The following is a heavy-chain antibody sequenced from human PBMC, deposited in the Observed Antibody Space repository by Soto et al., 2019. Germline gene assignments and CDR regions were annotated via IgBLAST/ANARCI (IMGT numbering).Heavy chain of an antibody. Sequence: SETLSLTCTVSGGSVSSGSYYWSWIRQPPGKGLEWIGYIYYSGNTNYNPSLKSRVTISVDTSKNQFSLKLSSVTAADTAVYYCARDSPRLGNAFDIWGQGTMVTVSS. CDR1: GGSVSSGSYY. V-gene: IGHV4-61*01. D-gene: IGHD4-17*01. CDR3: ARDSPRLGNAFDI. J-gene: IGHJ3*02. CDR2: IYYSGNT.